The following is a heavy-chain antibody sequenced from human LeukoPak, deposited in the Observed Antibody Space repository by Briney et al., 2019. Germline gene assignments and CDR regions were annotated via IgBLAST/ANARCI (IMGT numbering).Heavy chain of an antibody. Sequence: SVKVSCKASGGTFSSYAISWVRQAPGQGLEWMGRIIPIFGTANYAQKFQGRVTITTDESTSTAYMELSSLRYEDTAVYYCARVRRDGVDYWGQGTLVTVSS. D-gene: IGHD5-24*01. CDR1: GGTFSSYA. J-gene: IGHJ4*02. CDR3: ARVRRDGVDY. V-gene: IGHV1-69*05. CDR2: IIPIFGTA.